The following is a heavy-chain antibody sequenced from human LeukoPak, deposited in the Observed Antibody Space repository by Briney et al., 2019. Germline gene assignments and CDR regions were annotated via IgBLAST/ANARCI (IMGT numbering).Heavy chain of an antibody. V-gene: IGHV1-18*01. CDR1: GYTFTSYG. J-gene: IGHJ4*02. CDR2: ISAYNGNT. Sequence: GASVKVSCKASGYTFTSYGISWVRQAPGQGLEWIGWISAYNGNTNYAQKLQGRVTMTTDTSTSTAYMELRSLRSDDTAVYYCARAAYNWNDAGSFDYWGQGTLVTVSS. D-gene: IGHD1-1*01. CDR3: ARAAYNWNDAGSFDY.